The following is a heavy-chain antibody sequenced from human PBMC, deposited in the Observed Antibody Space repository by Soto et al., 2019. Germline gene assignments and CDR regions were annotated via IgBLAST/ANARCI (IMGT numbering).Heavy chain of an antibody. J-gene: IGHJ6*02. V-gene: IGHV3-23*01. D-gene: IGHD1-1*01. CDR1: GFAFSTYA. Sequence: GGSLRLSCAASGFAFSTYAMNWVRQAPGNGLEWVSAISGSGGSIHYADSVKGRFTISRDNSKNTLYLQMNSLRDEDTAVYHCVKGYWKGDVWGQGTTVTVSS. CDR2: ISGSGGSI. CDR3: VKGYWKGDV.